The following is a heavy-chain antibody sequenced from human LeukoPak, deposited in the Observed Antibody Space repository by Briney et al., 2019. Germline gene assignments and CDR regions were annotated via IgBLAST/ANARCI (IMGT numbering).Heavy chain of an antibody. CDR3: ARAGSYSPNDAFDI. V-gene: IGHV1-2*02. CDR1: GYTFTGYY. Sequence: ASVKVSCKASGYTFTGYYMHWVRQAPGQGLEWMGWINPNSGGTNYAQKFQGRVTMTRDTSISTAYMELSRLRSDDTAVYYCARAGSYSPNDAFDIWGQGTMVTVSS. J-gene: IGHJ3*02. D-gene: IGHD1-26*01. CDR2: INPNSGGT.